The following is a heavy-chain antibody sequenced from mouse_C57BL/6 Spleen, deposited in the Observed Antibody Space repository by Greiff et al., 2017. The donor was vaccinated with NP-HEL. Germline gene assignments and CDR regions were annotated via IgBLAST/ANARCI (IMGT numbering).Heavy chain of an antibody. J-gene: IGHJ2*01. Sequence: VKLQQPGAELVKPGASVKLSCKASGYTFTSYWMQWVKQRPGQGLEWIGEIDPSDSYTNSNQKFKGKATLTVDTSSSTAYMQLSSLTSEDSAVYYGARGSDGLEGFDYWGQGTTLTVSS. CDR2: IDPSDSYT. CDR1: GYTFTSYW. CDR3: ARGSDGLEGFDY. D-gene: IGHD2-3*01. V-gene: IGHV1-50*01.